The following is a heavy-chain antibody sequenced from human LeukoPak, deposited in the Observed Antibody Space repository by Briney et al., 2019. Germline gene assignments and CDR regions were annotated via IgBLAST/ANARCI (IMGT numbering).Heavy chain of an antibody. D-gene: IGHD3-9*01. CDR1: GYTFTGYY. V-gene: IGHV1-2*02. CDR3: ARASFEYWFDP. Sequence: GASVKVSCKASGYTFTGYYMHWVRQAPGQGLEWMGWINPNSGGTSYAQKFQGRVTMTRDTSISTAYMDLSRLRSDDSAVYYCARASFEYWFDPWGQGTLVTVSS. J-gene: IGHJ5*02. CDR2: INPNSGGT.